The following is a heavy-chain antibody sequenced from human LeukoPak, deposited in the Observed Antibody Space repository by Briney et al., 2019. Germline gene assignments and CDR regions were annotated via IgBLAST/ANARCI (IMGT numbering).Heavy chain of an antibody. Sequence: ASVKVSCKASGYTFTGYYMHWVRQAPGQGLEWMGWINPNSGGTNYAQKFQGRGTMTRDTSISTAYMELGSLRSEDTAVYYCATTLANWGSRVAFDIWGQGTMVTVSS. CDR1: GYTFTGYY. CDR2: INPNSGGT. D-gene: IGHD7-27*01. V-gene: IGHV1-2*02. CDR3: ATTLANWGSRVAFDI. J-gene: IGHJ3*02.